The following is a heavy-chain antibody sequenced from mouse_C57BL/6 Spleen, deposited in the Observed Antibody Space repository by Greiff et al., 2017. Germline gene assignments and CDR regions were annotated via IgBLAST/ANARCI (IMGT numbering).Heavy chain of an antibody. J-gene: IGHJ2*01. CDR1: GFTFSDYG. CDR3: ARYGSSSFDY. CDR2: ISRGSSTI. V-gene: IGHV5-17*01. Sequence: EVKLMESGGGLVKPGGSLKLSCAASGFTFSDYGMHWVRQAPEKGLEWVAYISRGSSTIYYADTVKGRFTISRDTAKNPLFLQMTSLRSEDTAMYYCARYGSSSFDYWGQGTTLTVSS. D-gene: IGHD1-1*01.